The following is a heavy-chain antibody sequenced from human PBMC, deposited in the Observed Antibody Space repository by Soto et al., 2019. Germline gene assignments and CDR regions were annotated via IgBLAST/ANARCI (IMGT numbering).Heavy chain of an antibody. Sequence: SETLSLTCAVSGGSISSGGYSWSWIRQPPGKGLEWIGYIYHSGSTYYNPSLKSRVTISVDRSKNQFSLKLSSVTAADTAVYYCARATMVRRHQNWFDPWGQGTLVTVSS. CDR2: IYHSGST. J-gene: IGHJ5*02. D-gene: IGHD3-10*01. CDR3: ARATMVRRHQNWFDP. V-gene: IGHV4-30-2*01. CDR1: GGSISSGGYS.